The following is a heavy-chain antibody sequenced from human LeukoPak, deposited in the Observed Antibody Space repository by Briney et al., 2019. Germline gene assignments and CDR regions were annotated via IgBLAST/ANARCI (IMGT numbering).Heavy chain of an antibody. CDR3: ARDPADFWSGYSLLDKYYYYYYGMDV. CDR1: GYTFTGYY. CDR2: INPNSGGT. J-gene: IGHJ6*02. D-gene: IGHD3-3*01. V-gene: IGHV1-2*02. Sequence: GASVKVSCKASGYTFTGYYMHWVRQAPGQGLEWMGWINPNSGGTNYAQKFQGRVTMTRDTSISTAYMELSRLRSDDTAVYYCARDPADFWSGYSLLDKYYYYYYGMDVWGQGTTVTVSS.